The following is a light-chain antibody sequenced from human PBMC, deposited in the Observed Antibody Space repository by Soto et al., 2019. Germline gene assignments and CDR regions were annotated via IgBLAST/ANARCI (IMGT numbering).Light chain of an antibody. CDR2: GAS. CDR3: QQYGSSPRT. V-gene: IGKV3-20*01. CDR1: HSLTRN. J-gene: IGKJ1*01. Sequence: EIVMTQSPATLSVSPGERVTLSCRAIHSLTRNLAWYQHKPGQSPRLLIYGASARATGIPDRFSGGGSGADFTLTISRMEPEDFAVYCCQQYGSSPRTFGQGTKVDIK.